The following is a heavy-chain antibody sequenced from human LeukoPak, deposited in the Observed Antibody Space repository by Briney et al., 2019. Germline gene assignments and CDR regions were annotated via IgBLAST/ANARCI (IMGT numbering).Heavy chain of an antibody. CDR3: ARRAYSSGWYYFDY. D-gene: IGHD6-19*01. CDR2: IFYSGST. Sequence: PSETLPLTCTVSGGSISSYYWSWIRQPPGKGLEWIGCIFYSGSTNYNPSLKSRVTISVDTSKNQFSLKLSSVTAADTAVYYCARRAYSSGWYYFDYWGQGTLVTVSS. J-gene: IGHJ4*02. V-gene: IGHV4-59*08. CDR1: GGSISSYY.